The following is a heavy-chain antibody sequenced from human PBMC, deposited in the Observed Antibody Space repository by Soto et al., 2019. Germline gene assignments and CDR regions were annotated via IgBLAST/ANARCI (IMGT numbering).Heavy chain of an antibody. CDR2: IYYSGST. D-gene: IGHD6-13*01. CDR1: GGSISSSSYY. V-gene: IGHV4-39*01. CDR3: ARHPYSSSWNYYGMDV. Sequence: SETLSLTCTVSGGSISSSSYYWGWIRRPPGKGLEWIGSIYYSGSTYYNPSLKSRVTISVDTSKNQFSLRLSSVTAADTAVYYCARHPYSSSWNYYGMDVWGQGTTVTVSS. J-gene: IGHJ6*02.